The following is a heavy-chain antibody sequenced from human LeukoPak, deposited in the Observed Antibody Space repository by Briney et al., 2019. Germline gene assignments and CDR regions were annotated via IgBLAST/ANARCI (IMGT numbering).Heavy chain of an antibody. CDR1: GFTFSSYE. CDR3: VRARGGDYVGH. Sequence: PGGSLRLSCAASGFTFSSYEMNWVCQAPGKGLEWVSYISSSGSTIYYADSLKGRFTISRDNAKNSLYLQMNSLRAEDTAVYYCVRARGGDYVGHWGQGTLVTVSS. CDR2: ISSSGSTI. V-gene: IGHV3-48*03. J-gene: IGHJ5*02. D-gene: IGHD4-17*01.